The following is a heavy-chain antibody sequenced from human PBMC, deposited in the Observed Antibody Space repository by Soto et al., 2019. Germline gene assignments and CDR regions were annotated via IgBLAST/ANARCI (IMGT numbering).Heavy chain of an antibody. CDR3: ARARAYYYGSGSYTP. D-gene: IGHD3-10*01. J-gene: IGHJ5*02. CDR1: GGSFSGYY. CDR2: INHSGST. V-gene: IGHV4-34*01. Sequence: QVQLQQWGAGLLKPSETLSLTCAVYGGSFSGYYWSWIRQPPGKGLEWIGEINHSGSTNYNPSLKSRVTIYVDTSKYQFSRKLSSANAADTAVYYCARARAYYYGSGSYTPWGQGTLGAVSS.